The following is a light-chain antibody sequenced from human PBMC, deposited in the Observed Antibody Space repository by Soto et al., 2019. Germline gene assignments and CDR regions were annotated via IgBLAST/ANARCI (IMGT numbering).Light chain of an antibody. Sequence: QSVLTQPASVSGSPGRSITISCTGTSSNVGSYKLVSWYQQHPGKAPKLMIFEVNKRPSGVSNRFSGSKSGNTASLTISGLKVEDEADYYCCSSGGSPTYVFGTGTKATVL. J-gene: IGLJ1*01. CDR2: EVN. CDR3: CSSGGSPTYV. CDR1: SSNVGSYKL. V-gene: IGLV2-23*02.